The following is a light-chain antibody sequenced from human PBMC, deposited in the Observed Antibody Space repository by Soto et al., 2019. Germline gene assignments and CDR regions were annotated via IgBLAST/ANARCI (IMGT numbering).Light chain of an antibody. CDR3: QQYGSSPPWT. Sequence: EIVLTQSPGTLSLSPGERATLSCRASQSVSFSYLALYQQKPGQAPRLLIYGASSRATGIPDRFSGSGSGTDFTLTISRLEPEDFAVYYCQQYGSSPPWTFGQGTKVEIK. V-gene: IGKV3-20*01. J-gene: IGKJ1*01. CDR2: GAS. CDR1: QSVSFSY.